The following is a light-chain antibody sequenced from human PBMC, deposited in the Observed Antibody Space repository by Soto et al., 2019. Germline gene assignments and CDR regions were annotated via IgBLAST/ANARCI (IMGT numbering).Light chain of an antibody. CDR2: DVS. CDR3: SSYTSSSPPL. J-gene: IGLJ2*01. CDR1: SSDVGGYNY. V-gene: IGLV2-14*03. Sequence: QSALTQPASVSGSPGQSITISCTGTSSDVGGYNYVSWYQHHPGKAPKLMIYDVSNRPSGVSNRFSGSKSGNTASLTISGLQAEDEADYYCSSYTSSSPPLFGGGTKLTVL.